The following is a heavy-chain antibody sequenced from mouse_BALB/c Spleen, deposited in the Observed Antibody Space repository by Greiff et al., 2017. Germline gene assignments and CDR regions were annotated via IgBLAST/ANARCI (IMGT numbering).Heavy chain of an antibody. CDR1: GFTFSNYW. CDR2: IRLKSNNYAT. V-gene: IGHV6-6*02. CDR3: TRTGMDY. Sequence: EVKLMESGGGLVQPGGSMKLSCVASGFTFSNYWMNWVRQSPEKGLEWVAEIRLKSNNYATHYAESVKGRFTISRDDSKSSVYLQMNNLRAEDTGIYYCTRTGMDYWGQGTSVTVSS. D-gene: IGHD4-1*01. J-gene: IGHJ4*01.